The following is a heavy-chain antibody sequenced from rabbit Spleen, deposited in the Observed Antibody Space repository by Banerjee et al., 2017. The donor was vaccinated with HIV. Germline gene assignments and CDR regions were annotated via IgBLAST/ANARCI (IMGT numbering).Heavy chain of an antibody. CDR3: ARDSGLRSYAPHYFAL. CDR2: IYGGSSGST. Sequence: QEQLVESRGGLVKPEGSLKLSCTASGFSLGSNYWICWVRPAPGKGLEWVACIYGGSSGSTHYASWAKGRFTISKTSSTTVTLQMTSLTAADTATYFCARDSGLRSYAPHYFALWGQGTLVTVS. CDR1: GFSLGSNYW. D-gene: IGHD1-1*01. J-gene: IGHJ4*01. V-gene: IGHV1S45*01.